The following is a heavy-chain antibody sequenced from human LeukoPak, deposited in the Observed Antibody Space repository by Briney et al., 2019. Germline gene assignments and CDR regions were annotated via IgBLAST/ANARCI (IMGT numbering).Heavy chain of an antibody. D-gene: IGHD1-26*01. Sequence: PGRSLRLSCTASGFTFGDYGMSWVRQAPGKGLEWVGRIKAKAHGGTIEYAAPVKGRFTISRDDSKNTLYLQMNSLKTEDTAVYYCTTDGVGVEGATYDNWGQGTLVSVSS. CDR2: IKAKAHGGTI. CDR3: TTDGVGVEGATYDN. CDR1: GFTFGDYG. V-gene: IGHV3-15*01. J-gene: IGHJ4*02.